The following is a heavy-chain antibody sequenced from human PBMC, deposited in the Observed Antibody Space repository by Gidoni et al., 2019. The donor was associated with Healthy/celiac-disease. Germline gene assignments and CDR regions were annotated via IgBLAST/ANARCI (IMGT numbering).Heavy chain of an antibody. J-gene: IGHJ5*02. V-gene: IGHV1-46*03. D-gene: IGHD3-3*01. CDR1: GYTFTSYY. Sequence: QVQLVQSGAEVKKPGASVKVSCKASGYTFTSYYMHWVRQAPGQGLEWMGIINPSGGSTSYAQKFQGRVTMTRDTSTSTVYMELSSLRSEDTAVYYCARDFDRITIFGVVTNWVGWFDPWGQGTLVTVSS. CDR2: INPSGGST. CDR3: ARDFDRITIFGVVTNWVGWFDP.